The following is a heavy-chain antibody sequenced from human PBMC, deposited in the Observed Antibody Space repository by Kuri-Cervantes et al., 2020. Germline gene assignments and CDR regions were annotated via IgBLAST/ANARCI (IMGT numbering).Heavy chain of an antibody. CDR2: IIPIFGTA. V-gene: IGHV1-69*13. CDR1: GGTFSSYA. CDR3: ARDQGSENIVVVVAASWFDP. Sequence: SVKVSCKASGGTFSSYANSWVRQAPGQGLEWMGGIIPIFGTANYAQKFQGRVTITADESTSTAYMELSSLRSEDTAVYYCARDQGSENIVVVVAASWFDPWGQGTLVTVSS. D-gene: IGHD2-15*01. J-gene: IGHJ5*02.